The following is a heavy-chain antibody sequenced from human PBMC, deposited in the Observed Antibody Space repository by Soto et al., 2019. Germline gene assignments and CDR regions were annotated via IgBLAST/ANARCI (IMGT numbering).Heavy chain of an antibody. CDR2: IYYSGST. CDR3: SRSPEAMVTAFVY. J-gene: IGHJ4*02. CDR1: GGSISSGCYY. Sequence: QVQLQESGPGLVKPSQTLSLTCTVSGGSISSGCYYWSWIRQHPGKGLEWFGYIYYSGSTYYKPSLMCRVSISVDTSKNQFSLRLISVTAADTAVYYCSRSPEAMVTAFVYWGQGTLITVSS. D-gene: IGHD5-18*01. V-gene: IGHV4-31*03.